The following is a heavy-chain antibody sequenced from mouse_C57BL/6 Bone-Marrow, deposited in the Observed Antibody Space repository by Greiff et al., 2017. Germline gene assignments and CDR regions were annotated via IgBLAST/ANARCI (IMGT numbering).Heavy chain of an antibody. CDR2: IWTGGGT. Sequence: VQLQESGPGLVAPSQSLSITCTVSGFSLTSYAISWVRQPPGKGLEWLGVIWTGGGTNYNSAHKSRLSISKDNSKSQVFLKMNSLHTDDTARYYCASLWAWFAYWGQGTLVTVSA. V-gene: IGHV2-9-1*01. CDR3: ASLWAWFAY. CDR1: GFSLTSYA. D-gene: IGHD1-1*02. J-gene: IGHJ3*01.